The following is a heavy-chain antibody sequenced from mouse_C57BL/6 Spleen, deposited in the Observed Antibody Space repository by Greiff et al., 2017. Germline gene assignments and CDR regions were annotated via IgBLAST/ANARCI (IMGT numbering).Heavy chain of an antibody. D-gene: IGHD1-1*01. Sequence: QVQLQQSGAELAKPGASVKLSCKASGYTFTSYWMHWVKQRHGQGLEWIGYINPSSGYTMYNQKFKDKDTLTADKSSSTAYMQLSSLTYEDSAVYYCANYYGSSYVPFAYWGQGTLVTVSA. V-gene: IGHV1-7*01. CDR2: INPSSGYT. CDR3: ANYYGSSYVPFAY. CDR1: GYTFTSYW. J-gene: IGHJ3*01.